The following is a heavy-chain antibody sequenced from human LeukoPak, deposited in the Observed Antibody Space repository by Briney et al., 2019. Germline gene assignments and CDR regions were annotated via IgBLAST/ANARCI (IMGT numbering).Heavy chain of an antibody. CDR1: GFTFSSYW. Sequence: GGSLRLSCAASGFTFSSYWMHWVRQAPGKGLVWISRIKSDGSSTSYADSVKGRFTISTDNAKNTLYLQMNSLRAEDTAVYYCARSTMSNVFDIWGQGTMVTVSS. D-gene: IGHD5/OR15-5a*01. J-gene: IGHJ3*02. V-gene: IGHV3-74*01. CDR3: ARSTMSNVFDI. CDR2: IKSDGSST.